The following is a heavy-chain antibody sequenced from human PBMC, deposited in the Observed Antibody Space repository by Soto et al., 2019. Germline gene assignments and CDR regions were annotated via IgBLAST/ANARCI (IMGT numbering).Heavy chain of an antibody. V-gene: IGHV3-15*01. CDR2: IKSTPDGGTT. CDR3: TTSVTSAGAFGI. CDR1: GFTFRNAW. Sequence: EVQLVESGGGLVKPGESLRLSCAASGFTFRNAWMSWVRQAPGKGLEWTGRIKSTPDGGTTDYAAPVKGRFTVSRDDSTNTLYLQMNSLKVEDTAAYYCTTSVTSAGAFGIWGQGTVVTVSS. D-gene: IGHD3-16*01. J-gene: IGHJ3*02.